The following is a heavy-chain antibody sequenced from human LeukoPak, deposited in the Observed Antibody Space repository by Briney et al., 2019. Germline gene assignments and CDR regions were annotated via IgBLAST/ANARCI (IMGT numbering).Heavy chain of an antibody. D-gene: IGHD1-26*01. Sequence: SETLSLTCTVSGYSIRNSRFYWAWIRQPPGQGLEWIGSILYTGRTFYNPSLKSRVTISVDTSKNQFSLRLDSVTASDTAVYYCARRDVGATIDYWGQGTLVTVSS. V-gene: IGHV4-39*01. CDR1: GYSIRNSRFY. CDR3: ARRDVGATIDY. CDR2: ILYTGRT. J-gene: IGHJ4*02.